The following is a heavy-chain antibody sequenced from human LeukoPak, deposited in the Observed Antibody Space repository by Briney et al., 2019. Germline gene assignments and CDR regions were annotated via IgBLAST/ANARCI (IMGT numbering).Heavy chain of an antibody. CDR1: GYTFTSYD. CDR3: ARGLYHGWILGFDP. CDR2: MNPNSGST. J-gene: IGHJ5*02. Sequence: ASVKVSCKASGYTFTSYDINWVRQATGQGLEWMGWMNPNSGSTGYAQKFQGRVTITRNTSISTAYMELSSLRSEDTAVYYCARGLYHGWILGFDPWGQGTLVTVSS. V-gene: IGHV1-8*03. D-gene: IGHD2-2*03.